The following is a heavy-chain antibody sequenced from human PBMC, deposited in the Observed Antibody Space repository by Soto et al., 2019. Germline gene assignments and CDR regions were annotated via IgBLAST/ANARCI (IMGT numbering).Heavy chain of an antibody. Sequence: GSLRLSCAASGFTFSNAWLYWVRHAPGKGLEWVGRIKSKTDGGTTDYAAPVKGRFTISRDDSKNTLYLQMNSLKTEDTAVYYCTTDFGLYYDFWSGYSPYYYGMDVRGQGTTVTVSS. J-gene: IGHJ6*02. V-gene: IGHV3-15*07. CDR2: IKSKTDGGTT. CDR3: TTDFGLYYDFWSGYSPYYYGMDV. CDR1: GFTFSNAW. D-gene: IGHD3-3*01.